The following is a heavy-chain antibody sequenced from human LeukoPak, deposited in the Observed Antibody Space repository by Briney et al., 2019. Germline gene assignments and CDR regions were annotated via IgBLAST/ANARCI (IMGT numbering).Heavy chain of an antibody. Sequence: ASVKVSCKASGGTFSSYAISWVRQAPGQGLEWMGGIIPIFGTANYAQKFQGRVTITADKSTSTAYMELSSLRSEDTAVYYCARPRGCGSSRCNNFDYWGQGTLVTVSS. J-gene: IGHJ4*02. CDR2: IIPIFGTA. D-gene: IGHD2-2*01. CDR3: ARPRGCGSSRCNNFDY. CDR1: GGTFSSYA. V-gene: IGHV1-69*06.